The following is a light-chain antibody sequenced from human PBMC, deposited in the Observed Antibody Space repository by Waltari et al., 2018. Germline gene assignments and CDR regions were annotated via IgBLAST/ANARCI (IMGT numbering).Light chain of an antibody. CDR1: EDIAHY. J-gene: IGKJ2*01. CDR2: SAT. CDR3: QQSYNTPFT. Sequence: DIQMTQSPFSLSASVGDRVTITCRATEDIAHYVNWYQLSPGKAPKVLISSATSLQSGVPSRFSGSGSGTDFTLTISSLQPEDVATYYCQQSYNTPFTFGQGTKLQIK. V-gene: IGKV1-39*01.